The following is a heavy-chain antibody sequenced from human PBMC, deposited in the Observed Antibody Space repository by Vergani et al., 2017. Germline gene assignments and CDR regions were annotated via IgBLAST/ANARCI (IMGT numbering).Heavy chain of an antibody. CDR1: GGSISSGSYY. Sequence: QVQLQESGPGLVKPSQTLSLTCTVSGGSISSGSYYWSWIRQPAGKGLEWIGRIYTSGSTNYNPSLKSRVTMSVDTSKNQFSLKLSSVTAADTAVYYCARDSSSGWEIDYWGQGTLVTVSS. CDR2: IYTSGST. CDR3: ARDSSSGWEIDY. J-gene: IGHJ4*02. V-gene: IGHV4-61*02. D-gene: IGHD6-19*01.